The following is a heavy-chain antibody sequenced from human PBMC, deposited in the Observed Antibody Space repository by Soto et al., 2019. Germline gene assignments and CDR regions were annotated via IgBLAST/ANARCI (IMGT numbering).Heavy chain of an antibody. J-gene: IGHJ3*01. CDR2: IYYSGST. D-gene: IGHD3-9*01. CDR3: ATAPGRYFDILTRHPSSSFDF. CDR1: GGSVSSGRYY. Sequence: SETLSLTCTVSGGSVSSGRYYWSWIRQPPGKGLEWIGYIYYSGSTNYNPSLKSRVTISVDTSKNQFSLKLSSVTAADTAVYYCATAPGRYFDILTRHPSSSFDFRDKGTMLTVS. V-gene: IGHV4-61*01.